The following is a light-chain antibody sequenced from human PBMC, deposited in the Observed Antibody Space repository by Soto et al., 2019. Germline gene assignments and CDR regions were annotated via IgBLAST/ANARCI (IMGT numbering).Light chain of an antibody. J-gene: IGKJ1*01. CDR1: QSVSYN. V-gene: IGKV3-15*01. CDR3: QQYHIWPPWT. Sequence: EIVMTQSPATLSVSPGERVTLSCRASQSVSYNLAWYQQKPGQAPRLLIYGPSTRATGIPARFSGSGSGTEFTLTISSLQSEDFAVYYCQQYHIWPPWTSGQGTKVDIK. CDR2: GPS.